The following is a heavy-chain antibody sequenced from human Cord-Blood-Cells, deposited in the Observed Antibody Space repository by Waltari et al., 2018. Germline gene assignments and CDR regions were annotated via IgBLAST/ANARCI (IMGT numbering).Heavy chain of an antibody. CDR2: IYSGGST. Sequence: EVQLVASGGGLVQPGGSLVLSCAASGFTVIRNYMIWVRQAPGKGLECVSVIYSGGSTYDADSVKGRFTISRDNSKNTLYLQMNSLRAEDTAVYYCARKLTGDDAFDIWGQGTMVTVSS. V-gene: IGHV3-53*01. D-gene: IGHD7-27*01. CDR3: ARKLTGDDAFDI. CDR1: GFTVIRNY. J-gene: IGHJ3*02.